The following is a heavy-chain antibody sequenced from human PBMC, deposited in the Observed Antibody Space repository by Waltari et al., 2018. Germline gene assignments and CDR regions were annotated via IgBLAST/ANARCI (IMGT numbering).Heavy chain of an antibody. Sequence: QAQLVQSGAEVRKPGASVKVSCKTSGYSFTRYYMYWVRKAPGQGLEWMGQINPGGEGASYAQKFQGRFSMTKDTSTSTLYMELTSLRSEDTAVYYCARDSGTYGPDYWGQGSLVTVSS. D-gene: IGHD1-26*01. V-gene: IGHV1-46*01. J-gene: IGHJ4*02. CDR3: ARDSGTYGPDY. CDR2: INPGGEGA. CDR1: GYSFTRYY.